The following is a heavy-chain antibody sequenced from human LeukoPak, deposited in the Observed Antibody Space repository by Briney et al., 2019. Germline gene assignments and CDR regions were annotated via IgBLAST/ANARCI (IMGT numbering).Heavy chain of an antibody. J-gene: IGHJ4*02. V-gene: IGHV3-74*01. CDR3: ARDGGTDFDY. CDR2: INSDGSWT. D-gene: IGHD3-16*01. CDR1: GNYW. Sequence: GGSLRLSCAASGNYWMHWVRQALGKGLVWVSHINSDGSWTGYADSVKGRFTISKDNAKNTQYLQMNSLRAEDTAVYYCARDGGTDFDYWGQGTLVTVSS.